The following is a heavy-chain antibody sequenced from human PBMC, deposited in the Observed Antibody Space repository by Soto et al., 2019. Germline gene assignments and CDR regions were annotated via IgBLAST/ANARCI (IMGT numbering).Heavy chain of an antibody. Sequence: EVQLVESGGGSVQPAGSLRLSCEASGFTFSSYWMHWVRQCPGKGLVWVSRISSDGSSTSYVDSVKGRFTVSRDNAKNTLYLQRRRLRAQDMAIYYIARGGSVTGQQHWRQGTLVSVSS. J-gene: IGHJ1*01. CDR2: ISSDGSST. CDR1: GFTFSSYW. CDR3: ARGGSVTGQQH. D-gene: IGHD6-19*01. V-gene: IGHV3-74*02.